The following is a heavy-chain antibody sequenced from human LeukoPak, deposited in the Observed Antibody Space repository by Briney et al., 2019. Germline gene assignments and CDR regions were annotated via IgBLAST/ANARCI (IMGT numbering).Heavy chain of an antibody. CDR1: GGTFSSQT. V-gene: IGHV1-69*05. CDR2: IIPIFGTA. CDR3: ASGGGYSSSRNEWFDP. D-gene: IGHD6-6*01. Sequence: EASVKVSCKASGGTFSSQTISWVRQAPGQGLEWMGRIIPIFGTANYAQKFQGRVTITTDESTSTAYMELSSLRSEDTAVYYCASGGGYSSSRNEWFDPWGQGILVTVSS. J-gene: IGHJ5*02.